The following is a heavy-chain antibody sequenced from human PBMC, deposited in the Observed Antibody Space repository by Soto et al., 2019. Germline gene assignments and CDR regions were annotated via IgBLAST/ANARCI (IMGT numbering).Heavy chain of an antibody. CDR3: ARLPYSYSGYDETYFDY. CDR1: GYSITSGYY. V-gene: IGHV4-38-2*01. J-gene: IGHJ4*02. Sequence: PSETRSITCAVSGYSITSGYYWGWIRQPPWKGLEWIGSIYHSGSTYYNPSLKSRVTISVDTPQKLFSLKLSSVTAADTAVYYCARLPYSYSGYDETYFDYWGQGTLVTVSS. CDR2: IYHSGST. D-gene: IGHD5-12*01.